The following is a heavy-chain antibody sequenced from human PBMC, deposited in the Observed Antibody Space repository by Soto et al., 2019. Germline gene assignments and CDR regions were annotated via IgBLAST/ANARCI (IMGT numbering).Heavy chain of an antibody. Sequence: EVHLVESGGGLVKSGGSLRLSCAVSGFTFGSCTMNWVRQAPGKGLEWVSSISPSTSHIYYADSVKGRFTISRDNAKNSLFLQMNSLRAEDTAVYYCSGCSGGACHQNYGMDVWGQGTTVTVSS. CDR3: SGCSGGACHQNYGMDV. V-gene: IGHV3-21*01. CDR2: ISPSTSHI. CDR1: GFTFGSCT. D-gene: IGHD2-15*01. J-gene: IGHJ6*02.